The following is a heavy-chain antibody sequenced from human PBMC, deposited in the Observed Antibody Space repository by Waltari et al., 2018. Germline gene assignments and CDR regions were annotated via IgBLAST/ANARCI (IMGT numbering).Heavy chain of an antibody. CDR3: ARVVSGGDDPDY. CDR2: IKYDGSQK. J-gene: IGHJ4*02. V-gene: IGHV3-7*01. D-gene: IGHD2-21*01. Sequence: EVQLVESGGALVRPGGSLRLSCAGSRFTFSSHWMTWVRQAAGKGRGWLANIKYDGSQKYYGEAAKGRFTISRDNAKNSLDLQMNSLRVEDSAVYYCARVVSGGDDPDYWGQGTLVTVSS. CDR1: RFTFSSHW.